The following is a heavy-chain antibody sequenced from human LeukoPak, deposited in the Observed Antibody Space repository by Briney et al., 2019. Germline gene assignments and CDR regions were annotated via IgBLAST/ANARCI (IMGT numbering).Heavy chain of an antibody. J-gene: IGHJ4*02. Sequence: PSETLSLTCTVSGGSISSYYWGWIRQPPGKGLEWIGSIYYSGSTYYNPSLKSRVTISVDTSKNQFSLKLSSVTAADTAVYYCARHLRTYGSGSDWGQGTLVTVSS. D-gene: IGHD3-10*01. CDR3: ARHLRTYGSGSD. CDR2: IYYSGST. CDR1: GGSISSYY. V-gene: IGHV4-39*01.